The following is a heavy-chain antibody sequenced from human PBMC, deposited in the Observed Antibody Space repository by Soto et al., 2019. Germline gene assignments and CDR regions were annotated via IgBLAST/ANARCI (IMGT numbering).Heavy chain of an antibody. Sequence: GGSLRLSCAASGFPFINHAMSWVRQAPGKGLEWVSGISDGGDLIYYADSVKGRFSMSRDNSENMLYLQMTNLRAEDTAIYFCAKRQGTGLAAKNFDFWGQGTLVTVSS. V-gene: IGHV3-23*01. J-gene: IGHJ4*02. CDR3: AKRQGTGLAAKNFDF. CDR2: ISDGGDLI. CDR1: GFPFINHA. D-gene: IGHD2-15*01.